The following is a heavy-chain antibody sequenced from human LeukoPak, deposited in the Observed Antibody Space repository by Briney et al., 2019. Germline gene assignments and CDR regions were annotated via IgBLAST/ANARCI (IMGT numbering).Heavy chain of an antibody. D-gene: IGHD6-6*01. J-gene: IGHJ4*02. CDR2: ISVYNGNT. CDR3: ARDDENMAAKFVSGADY. Sequence: ASVKVSCKASGYIFHNYGISWVRQAPGQGLKWMGWISVYNGNTNYAQKLQDRVTMTTDTSTNTAYMELRSLRSDDTAVYYCARDDENMAAKFVSGADYWGQGTLVTVSS. V-gene: IGHV1-18*01. CDR1: GYIFHNYG.